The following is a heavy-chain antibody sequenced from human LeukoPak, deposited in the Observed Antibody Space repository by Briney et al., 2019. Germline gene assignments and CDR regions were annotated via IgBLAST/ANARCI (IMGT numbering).Heavy chain of an antibody. Sequence: GASVTVSCKASGGTFSSYAISWVRQAPGQGLEWMGGIIPIFGTANYAQKFQGRVTITADESTSTAYMELSSLRSEDTAVYYCARDRLTSRLRLGELSLGWYYFDYWGQGTLVTVSS. J-gene: IGHJ4*02. CDR2: IIPIFGTA. D-gene: IGHD3-16*02. CDR1: GGTFSSYA. V-gene: IGHV1-69*01. CDR3: ARDRLTSRLRLGELSLGWYYFDY.